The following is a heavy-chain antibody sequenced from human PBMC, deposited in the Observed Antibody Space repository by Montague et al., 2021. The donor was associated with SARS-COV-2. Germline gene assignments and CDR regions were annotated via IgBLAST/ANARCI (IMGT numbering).Heavy chain of an antibody. J-gene: IGHJ2*01. D-gene: IGHD2-8*01. CDR1: GGSISSHY. V-gene: IGHV4-59*11. CDR3: ASLPPNGRWYLDL. CDR2: IYYTGST. Sequence: SETLSLTCTVSGGSISSHYWTWIRQPPGKGLEWIGYIYYTGSTNYNPSLKSRVAISVDTYKNQFSLSLRSVTAADTALYYCASLPPNGRWYLDLWGRGTLVTVSS.